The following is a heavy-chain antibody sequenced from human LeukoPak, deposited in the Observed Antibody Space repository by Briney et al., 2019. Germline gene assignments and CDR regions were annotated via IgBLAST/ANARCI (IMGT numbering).Heavy chain of an antibody. CDR1: GGSISSYY. V-gene: IGHV4-59*01. Sequence: SETLSLTCMHSGGSISSYYWSWIRQPPGKGLEWIGYIYYSGSTNYNPSLTSRVTISVDTSKNQFSLKLSSVTAADTAVYYCAREHLTYSSGWSFDYWGQGTLVTVSS. J-gene: IGHJ4*02. CDR3: AREHLTYSSGWSFDY. D-gene: IGHD6-19*01. CDR2: IYYSGST.